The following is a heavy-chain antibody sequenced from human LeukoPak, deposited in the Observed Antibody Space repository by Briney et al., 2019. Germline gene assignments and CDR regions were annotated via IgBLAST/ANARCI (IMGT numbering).Heavy chain of an antibody. CDR3: ARLRFGSEPYYNPPNFYYYMDV. V-gene: IGHV4-59*12. D-gene: IGHD3-10*01. J-gene: IGHJ6*03. CDR2: IYYSGST. Sequence: QTSVTLSLTCTVSGGSISSYYWSWIRQPPGKGLEWIGYIYYSGSTNYNPSLKSRVTISADTSKNQFSLKLTSVTAVDTAVYYCARLRFGSEPYYNPPNFYYYMDVWGNGTTVTVSS. CDR1: GGSISSYY.